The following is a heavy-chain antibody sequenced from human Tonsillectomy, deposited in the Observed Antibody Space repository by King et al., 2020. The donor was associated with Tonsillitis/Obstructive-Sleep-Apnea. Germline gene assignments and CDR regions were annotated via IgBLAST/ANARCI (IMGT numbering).Heavy chain of an antibody. CDR3: ATIRGGGDPAD. V-gene: IGHV3-11*05. CDR1: GFRFSDYW. J-gene: IGHJ4*02. Sequence: VQLVESGGGLVKPGGSLRLSCVVSGFRFSDYWMTWIRQAPGKGLEWVSYISSTSSYTNYADSVKGRFTISRDNAKNSLYLQMNSLRAEDTAVYYCATIRGGGDPADWGQGTLVTVSS. D-gene: IGHD2-21*02. CDR2: ISSTSSYT.